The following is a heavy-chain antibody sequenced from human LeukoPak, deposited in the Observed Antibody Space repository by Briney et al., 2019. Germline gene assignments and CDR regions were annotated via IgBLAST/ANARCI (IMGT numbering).Heavy chain of an antibody. Sequence: ASVKVSCKASGYTFTNYGISWVRQAPGQGLEWMGWISAYNGNTNYAQKLQGRVTMTTDTSTSTAYMELRSLRSDDTAVYYCARDQWGYYYDSSGPIRPLDYWGQGTLVTVSS. D-gene: IGHD3-22*01. CDR2: ISAYNGNT. V-gene: IGHV1-18*01. CDR1: GYTFTNYG. J-gene: IGHJ4*02. CDR3: ARDQWGYYYDSSGPIRPLDY.